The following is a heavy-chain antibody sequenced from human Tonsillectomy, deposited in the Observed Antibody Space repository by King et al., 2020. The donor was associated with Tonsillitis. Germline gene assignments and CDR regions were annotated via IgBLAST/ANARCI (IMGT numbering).Heavy chain of an antibody. J-gene: IGHJ6*03. Sequence: QLQESGPGLVKPSETLSLTCTVSGGSISSYYWSWIRQPPGKGLEWIGYIYYSGSTNYNPSLKSRVTISVDTSKNQFSLKLSSVTAADTAVYYCARGVAGYEYYYYYYMDVWGKGTTVTVSS. V-gene: IGHV4-59*01. CDR1: GGSISSYY. D-gene: IGHD3-9*01. CDR3: ARGVAGYEYYYYYYMDV. CDR2: IYYSGST.